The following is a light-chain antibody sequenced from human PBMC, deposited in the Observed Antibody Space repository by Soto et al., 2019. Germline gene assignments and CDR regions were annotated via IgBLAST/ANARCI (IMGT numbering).Light chain of an antibody. CDR2: GAS. J-gene: IGKJ1*01. V-gene: IGKV3-20*01. CDR1: QSVSSNY. Sequence: EIVLTQSPGTLSLSPEERATLSCRASQSVSSNYLAWYQQKRGQAPRLLIYGASSRATGIPTRFSGSGSGTDFTLTISRLAPEDFAVYYCQQYDTSPRTFGQGTKVEI. CDR3: QQYDTSPRT.